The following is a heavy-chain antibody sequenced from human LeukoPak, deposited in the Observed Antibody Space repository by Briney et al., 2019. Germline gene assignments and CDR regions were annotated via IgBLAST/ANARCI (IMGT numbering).Heavy chain of an antibody. CDR2: IYYSGST. Sequence: SETLSLTCTVSGGSISGYYWSWIRQPPGKGLEWIGYIYYSGSTNYNPSLKSRVTISVDTSKNQFSLKLSSVTAADTAETDCACWAIVECLLYWETTYFDYWGQGTLVTVSS. V-gene: IGHV4-59*01. CDR3: ACWAIVECLLYWETTYFDY. CDR1: GGSISGYY. D-gene: IGHD3-3*01. J-gene: IGHJ4*02.